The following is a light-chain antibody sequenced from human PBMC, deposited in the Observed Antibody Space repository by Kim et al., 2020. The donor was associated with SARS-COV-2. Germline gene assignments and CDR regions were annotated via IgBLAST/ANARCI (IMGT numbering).Light chain of an antibody. Sequence: LSPGERAPPSCRASRSVSTYLAWYQQKRGQAPRLLIYGASNRATGIPARFSGSGSGADFSLTISSLEPEDFAVYYCQQRSDWPLTFGGGTKVDIK. V-gene: IGKV3-11*01. J-gene: IGKJ4*01. CDR3: QQRSDWPLT. CDR2: GAS. CDR1: RSVSTY.